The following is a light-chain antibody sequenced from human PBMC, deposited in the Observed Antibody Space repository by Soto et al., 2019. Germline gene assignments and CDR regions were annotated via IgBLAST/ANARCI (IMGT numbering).Light chain of an antibody. J-gene: IGLJ1*01. CDR3: SSYTNINTRACV. Sequence: QTVVTQPPSVSGAPGQRVTISCTGSSSNIGAGYDVHWYQQLPGTAPKLLIYGNSNRPSGVPDRFSGSKSGTSASLAITGLQAEDEADYYCSSYTNINTRACVFGTGTKVTVL. V-gene: IGLV1-40*01. CDR2: GNS. CDR1: SSNIGAGYD.